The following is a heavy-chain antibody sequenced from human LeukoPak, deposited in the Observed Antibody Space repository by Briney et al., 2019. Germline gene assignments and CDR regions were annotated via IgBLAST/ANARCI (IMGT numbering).Heavy chain of an antibody. CDR2: ISAYNGNT. CDR3: ARDWENCSGGSCYAAYNWFDP. J-gene: IGHJ5*02. D-gene: IGHD2-15*01. CDR1: GFSFNKYG. V-gene: IGHV1-18*01. Sequence: ASVKVSCKASGFSFNKYGFSWVRQAPGQGLEWMGWISAYNGNTNYAQKLQGRVTMTTDTSTSTAYMELRSLRSDDTAVYYCARDWENCSGGSCYAAYNWFDPWGRGTLVTVSS.